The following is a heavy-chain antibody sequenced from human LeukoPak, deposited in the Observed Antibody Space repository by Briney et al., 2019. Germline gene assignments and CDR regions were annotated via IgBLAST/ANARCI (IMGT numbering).Heavy chain of an antibody. Sequence: PSETLSLTCTVSGGSISSSSYYWGWIRQPPGKGLEWIGSIYYSGSTYYNPSLKSRVTISVDTSKNQFSLKLSSVTAADTAVYYCASREDTAMAYGEYYFDYWGQGTLVTVSS. CDR2: IYYSGST. CDR3: ASREDTAMAYGEYYFDY. D-gene: IGHD5-18*01. CDR1: GGSISSSSYY. J-gene: IGHJ4*02. V-gene: IGHV4-39*01.